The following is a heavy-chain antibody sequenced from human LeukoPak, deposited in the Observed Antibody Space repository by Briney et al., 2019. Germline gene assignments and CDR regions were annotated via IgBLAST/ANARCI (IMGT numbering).Heavy chain of an antibody. CDR2: ISGSGGST. V-gene: IGHV3-23*01. J-gene: IGHJ4*02. D-gene: IGHD3-22*01. Sequence: AGSLSLSCAASGFTFSSYAMSWIRQAPGKGLEWVSAISGSGGSTYYADSVKGRFTIYRDNSKNTVYLQMNSLRAEDTAVYYCAKGNTMVVVVSDYWGQGTLVTVSS. CDR1: GFTFSSYA. CDR3: AKGNTMVVVVSDY.